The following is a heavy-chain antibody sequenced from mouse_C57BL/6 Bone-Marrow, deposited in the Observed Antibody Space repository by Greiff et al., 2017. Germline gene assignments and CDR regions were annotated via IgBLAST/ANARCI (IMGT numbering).Heavy chain of an antibody. Sequence: EVKLVESGGDLVKPGGSLKLSCAASGFTFSSYGMSWVRQTPDKRLEWVATISSGGSYTYYPDSVKGRYTISRENAKNTLYLQRSSLKSEDTAMYYCASTRTVVYFDYWGQGTTLTVSS. CDR1: GFTFSSYG. D-gene: IGHD4-1*02. V-gene: IGHV5-6*01. CDR2: ISSGGSYT. J-gene: IGHJ2*01. CDR3: ASTRTVVYFDY.